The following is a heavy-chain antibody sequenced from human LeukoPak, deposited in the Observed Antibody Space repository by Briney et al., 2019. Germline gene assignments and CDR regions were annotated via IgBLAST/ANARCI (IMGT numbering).Heavy chain of an antibody. CDR1: GYTFTGYY. CDR2: INPNSGGT. Sequence: ASVKVSCKASGYTFTGYYMHWVRQAPGQGLEWMGWINPNSGGTNYAQKFQGRVTMTRDTSISTAYMELSRLRSDDTAVYYCARVHEPLTGTAYAFDIWGQGTMVTVSS. V-gene: IGHV1-2*02. J-gene: IGHJ3*02. CDR3: ARVHEPLTGTAYAFDI. D-gene: IGHD1-20*01.